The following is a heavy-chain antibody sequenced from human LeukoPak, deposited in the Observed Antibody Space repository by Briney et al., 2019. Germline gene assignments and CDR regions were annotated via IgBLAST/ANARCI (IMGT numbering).Heavy chain of an antibody. CDR3: ARGDGVVFDY. D-gene: IGHD3-3*01. Sequence: SETLSLSCTVSGGSISSYYWSWIRQAPGQGLEWIGCIYYSGSTNYNPSLKSPVTISVDTSKNQFSLKLSSVTAADTAVYYCARGDGVVFDYWGQGTLVTVSS. CDR1: GGSISSYY. J-gene: IGHJ4*02. CDR2: IYYSGST. V-gene: IGHV4-59*08.